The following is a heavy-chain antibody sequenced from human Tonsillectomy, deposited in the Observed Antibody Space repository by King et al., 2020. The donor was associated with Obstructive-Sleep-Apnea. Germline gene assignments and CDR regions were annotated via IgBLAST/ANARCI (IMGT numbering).Heavy chain of an antibody. Sequence: VQLVQSGGGLVQPGGSLRLSCAASGFTFSSYAMSWVRQAPGKGREWVSAIRGSGGSTYYADSVKGRFTISRDNSKNTLYLKMNSLRAEDTAVYYCAKDSAYYYGSGSYIDYWGQGTLVTVSS. CDR2: IRGSGGST. J-gene: IGHJ4*02. CDR1: GFTFSSYA. CDR3: AKDSAYYYGSGSYIDY. V-gene: IGHV3-23*04. D-gene: IGHD3-10*01.